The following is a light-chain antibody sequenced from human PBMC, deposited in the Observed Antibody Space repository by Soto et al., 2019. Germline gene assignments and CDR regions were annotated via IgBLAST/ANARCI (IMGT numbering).Light chain of an antibody. CDR1: QSVTSNS. V-gene: IGKV3-20*01. J-gene: IGKJ1*01. CDR3: QQYGSSGT. Sequence: EIVLTQSPATLSLSPGERATLSCRASQSVTSNSLAWYHQKFGQPPRLLIYGASSRATGIPDRFSGSGSGTDFTLTISRLEPEDFAVYYCQQYGSSGTFGQGTKVDIK. CDR2: GAS.